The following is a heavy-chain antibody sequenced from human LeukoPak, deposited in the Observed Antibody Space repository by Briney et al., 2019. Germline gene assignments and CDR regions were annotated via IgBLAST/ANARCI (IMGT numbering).Heavy chain of an antibody. CDR3: ARNQRRLYY. Sequence: GGSLRLSCAASGFTFSTYWMSWVRQAPGKGLELVANIKQDGSEKYYGDSVKGRFTISRNNNAKNSLYLQLNSLRADDTAVYYCARNQRRLYYWGQGALVTVSS. J-gene: IGHJ4*02. CDR2: IKQDGSEK. CDR1: GFTFSTYW. V-gene: IGHV3-7*01. D-gene: IGHD6-25*01.